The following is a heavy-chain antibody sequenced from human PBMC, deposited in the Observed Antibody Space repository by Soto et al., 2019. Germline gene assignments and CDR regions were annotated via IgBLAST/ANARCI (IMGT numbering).Heavy chain of an antibody. V-gene: IGHV1-2*02. CDR3: ARGGREGYYDSSGYYYLYYFDY. D-gene: IGHD3-22*01. J-gene: IGHJ4*02. CDR1: GYTFTGYY. CDR2: INPNSGGT. Sequence: ASVKVSCKASGYTFTGYYMHCVRQAPGQGLEWMGWINPNSGGTNYAQKFQGRVTMTRDTSISTAYMELSRLRSDDTAVYYCARGGREGYYDSSGYYYLYYFDYWGQGTLVTVSS.